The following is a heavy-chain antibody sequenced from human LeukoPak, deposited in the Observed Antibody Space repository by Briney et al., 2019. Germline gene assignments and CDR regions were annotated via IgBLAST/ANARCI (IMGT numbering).Heavy chain of an antibody. D-gene: IGHD3-10*01. V-gene: IGHV4-59*01. CDR3: VRHYYGSGTAKGYFQH. CDR1: GGSLSSYY. CDR2: IYYTGST. Sequence: SETLSLTCAVSGGSLSSYYWSWIRQPPGAGPEWIGDIYYTGSTNYNPSLKSRVTISLDSSTNQFSRNLNSLTTADTAVYYCVRHYYGSGTAKGYFQHWGQGTLVTVSS. J-gene: IGHJ1*01.